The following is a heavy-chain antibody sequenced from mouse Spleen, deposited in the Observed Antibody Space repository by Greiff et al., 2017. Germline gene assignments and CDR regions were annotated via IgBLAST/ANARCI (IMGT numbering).Heavy chain of an antibody. CDR3: ARGTYYGYDY. CDR1: GYSITSGYY. D-gene: IGHD1-2*01. V-gene: IGHV3-6*01. CDR2: ISYDGSN. J-gene: IGHJ2*01. Sequence: EVKLQESGPGLVKPSQSLSLTCSVTGYSITSGYYWKWIRQCPGNKLEWMGYISYDGSNNYNPSLKNRISITRDTSKNQFFLKLNSVTTEDTATYYCARGTYYGYDYWGQGTTLTVSS.